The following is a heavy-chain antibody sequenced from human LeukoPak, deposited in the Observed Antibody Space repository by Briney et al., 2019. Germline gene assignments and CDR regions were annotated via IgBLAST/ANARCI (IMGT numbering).Heavy chain of an antibody. Sequence: PSETLSLTCTFSGAPIKRRLYYWVWIRQPPGKGLQWMGGIYYSGDTYYNPSLKSRLTVSLDTSKNQFSLNLTSVTAADTAVYYCARDDFSLVGMDLWGKGTTVTVSS. CDR3: ARDDFSLVGMDL. CDR1: GAPIKRRLYY. V-gene: IGHV4-39*07. CDR2: IYYSGDT. D-gene: IGHD3-3*01. J-gene: IGHJ6*03.